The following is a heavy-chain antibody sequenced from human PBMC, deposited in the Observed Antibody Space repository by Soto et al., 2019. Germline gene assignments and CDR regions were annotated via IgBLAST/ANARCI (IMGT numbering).Heavy chain of an antibody. CDR2: INHSGST. Sequence: PSETLSLTCAVYGGSFSGYYWSWIRQPPGKGLEWIGEINHSGSTNYNPSLKSRVTISVDTSKNQFSLKLSSVTAADTAVYYCARGWVGAAADHTKRYYFDYWGQGTLVTVSS. CDR3: ARGWVGAAADHTKRYYFDY. D-gene: IGHD6-13*01. CDR1: GGSFSGYY. J-gene: IGHJ4*02. V-gene: IGHV4-34*01.